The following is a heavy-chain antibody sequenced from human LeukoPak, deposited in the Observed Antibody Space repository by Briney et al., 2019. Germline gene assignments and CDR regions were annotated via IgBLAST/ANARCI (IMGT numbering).Heavy chain of an antibody. Sequence: ASVKVSCKASGYTFTGYYMHWVRQAPGQGLEWMGWINPNSGGTNYAQKFQGRVTMTRDTSISTAYMELSRLRPDDTAVYYCAKYCSSTSCPLGAFDIWGQGTMVTVSS. CDR3: AKYCSSTSCPLGAFDI. V-gene: IGHV1-2*02. CDR1: GYTFTGYY. J-gene: IGHJ3*02. D-gene: IGHD2-2*01. CDR2: INPNSGGT.